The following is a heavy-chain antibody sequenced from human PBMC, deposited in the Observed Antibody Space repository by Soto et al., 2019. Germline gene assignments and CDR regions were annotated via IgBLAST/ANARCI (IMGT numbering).Heavy chain of an antibody. D-gene: IGHD2-8*02. CDR2: ISYSGST. V-gene: IGHV4-59*08. CDR3: ARVRTGVGAPFP. J-gene: IGHJ5*02. Sequence: SETLSLTCTVSGGSISSFGWNWIRQPPGKGLEWIGYISYSGSTNYNPSLKSRVTISVDTSKNQFSLKLSSVTATDTAVYYCARVRTGVGAPFPWGQGTLVTVSS. CDR1: GGSISSFG.